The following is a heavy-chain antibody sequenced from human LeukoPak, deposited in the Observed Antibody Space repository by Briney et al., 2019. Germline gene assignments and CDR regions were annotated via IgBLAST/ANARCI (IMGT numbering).Heavy chain of an antibody. V-gene: IGHV3-21*01. CDR1: GFTFSTYA. Sequence: GGSLRLSCAASGFTFSTYAMSWVAQAPGKGLEWVSSISTSSTYIYYADSVKGRFTISRDNAKNSLYLQMNSLRAEDTAVYYCARDGIFDYWGQGTLVTVSS. CDR3: ARDGIFDY. J-gene: IGHJ4*02. CDR2: ISTSSTYI.